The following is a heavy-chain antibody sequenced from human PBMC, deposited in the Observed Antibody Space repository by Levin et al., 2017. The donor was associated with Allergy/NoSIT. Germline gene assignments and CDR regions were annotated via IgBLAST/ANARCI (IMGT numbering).Heavy chain of an antibody. CDR3: ARGARYNTLTGFRTERGFDI. V-gene: IGHV1-3*01. CDR1: GYTFTNYA. Sequence: ASVKVSCKASGYTFTNYAMQWVRQAPGERLEWMGWINAGNGNKRYSEKLQGRVFITRDTSASTVYMEVTNLRSEDTAVYFCARGARYNTLTGFRTERGFDIWGQGTVVTVS. D-gene: IGHD3-9*01. CDR2: INAGNGNK. J-gene: IGHJ3*02.